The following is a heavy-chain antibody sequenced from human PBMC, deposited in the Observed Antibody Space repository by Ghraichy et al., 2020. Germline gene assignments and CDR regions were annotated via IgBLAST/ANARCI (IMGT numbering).Heavy chain of an antibody. CDR3: ARGVATITNWFDP. CDR2: INSYGSST. J-gene: IGHJ5*02. CDR1: GFTFSNYW. V-gene: IGHV3-74*03. D-gene: IGHD5-24*01. Sequence: LSLTCVVSGFTFSNYWMHWVRQAPGKGLVWVSLINSYGSSTTYADSVKGRFTISRDNAKNTLYLQMNSLRAEDTAVYYCARGVATITNWFDPWGQGTLVTISS.